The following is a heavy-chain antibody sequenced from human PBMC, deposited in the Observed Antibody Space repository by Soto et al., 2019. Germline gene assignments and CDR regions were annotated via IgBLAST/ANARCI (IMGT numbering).Heavy chain of an antibody. J-gene: IGHJ5*02. D-gene: IGHD6-13*01. CDR3: ARDNPYTNSFGNWFDP. Sequence: QVRLVQSGAEVKKPGSSVKVSCKASGGTFSNYAINWLRLAPGQGLEWLGGIIPVFGTVNYAQQFQGRVTITADESTSTAYMELNWLRSEDTAVYYCARDNPYTNSFGNWFDPWGQGTLVIVS. CDR2: IIPVFGTV. V-gene: IGHV1-69*01. CDR1: GGTFSNYA.